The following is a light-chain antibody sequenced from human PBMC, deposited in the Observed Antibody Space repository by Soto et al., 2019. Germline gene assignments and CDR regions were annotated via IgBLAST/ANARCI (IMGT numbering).Light chain of an antibody. Sequence: QSALTQPASVSGSPGQSITISCTGTSNDVGLYDYVSWYQRHPGKAPRLMIYDVTHRPSGVSNRFSGSKSGNTASLTISGLQAEDEADYYCCSYAGSSTSRVFGGGTKLTVL. CDR2: DVT. CDR3: CSYAGSSTSRV. J-gene: IGLJ3*02. V-gene: IGLV2-14*01. CDR1: SNDVGLYDY.